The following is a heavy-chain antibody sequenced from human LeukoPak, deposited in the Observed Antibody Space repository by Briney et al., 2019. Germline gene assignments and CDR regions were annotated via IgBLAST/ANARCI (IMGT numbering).Heavy chain of an antibody. CDR1: GYTFTSYY. J-gene: IGHJ5*02. CDR2: INPSGGST. CDR3: ASGYCSGGSCYEGWFDP. V-gene: IGHV1-46*01. Sequence: ASVKLSCKASGYTFTSYYIQWVRQAPGQGLEWMGIINPSGGSTSYAQKFQGRVTMTRDTSTSTVYMELSSLTSEDTAVYYCASGYCSGGSCYEGWFDPWGQGTLVIVSS. D-gene: IGHD2-15*01.